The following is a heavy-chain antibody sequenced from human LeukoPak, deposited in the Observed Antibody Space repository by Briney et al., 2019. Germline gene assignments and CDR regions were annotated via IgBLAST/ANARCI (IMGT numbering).Heavy chain of an antibody. CDR2: ISSSSSYI. D-gene: IGHD2-15*01. V-gene: IGHV3-21*01. J-gene: IGHJ3*02. CDR3: AREKDDLDAFDI. CDR1: GFTFSSYS. Sequence: GGSLRLSCAASGFTFSSYSMNWVRQAPGKGLEWVSSISSSSSYIYYADSVKGRFTISRDNAKNSLYLQMNSLRAEDTAVYYCAREKDDLDAFDIWGQGTMVTVSS.